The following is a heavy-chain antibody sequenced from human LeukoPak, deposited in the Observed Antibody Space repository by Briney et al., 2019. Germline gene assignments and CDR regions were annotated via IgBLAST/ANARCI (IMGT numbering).Heavy chain of an antibody. CDR1: GGSISSHY. V-gene: IGHV4-59*08. Sequence: SETLSLTCTVSGGSISSHYWSWIRQPPGKGLEWIGYIYYSGSTNYNPSLKSRVTISVDTSKNQFSLELSSVTAADTAVYYCATMPGDDSSGYSNWGQGTLVTVSS. J-gene: IGHJ4*02. CDR2: IYYSGST. D-gene: IGHD3-22*01. CDR3: ATMPGDDSSGYSN.